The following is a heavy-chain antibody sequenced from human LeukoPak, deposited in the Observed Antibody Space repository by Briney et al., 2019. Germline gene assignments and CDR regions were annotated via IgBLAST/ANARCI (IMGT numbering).Heavy chain of an antibody. CDR2: IYYSGST. CDR1: GGYISSYY. J-gene: IGHJ3*02. D-gene: IGHD3-9*01. V-gene: IGHV4-59*01. CDR3: ARAGLRYFDWAHDAFDI. Sequence: SETLSLTCTVSGGYISSYYWSWFRQPPGKGLEWIGYIYYSGSTNYNPSLKSRVTISVDTSKNQFSLKLSSVTAADTAVYYCARAGLRYFDWAHDAFDIWGQGTMVTVSS.